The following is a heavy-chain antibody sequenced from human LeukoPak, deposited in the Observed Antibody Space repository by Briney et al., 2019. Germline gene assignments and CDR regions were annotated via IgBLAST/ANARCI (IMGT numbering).Heavy chain of an antibody. CDR1: GGSFSGYY. D-gene: IGHD6-13*01. J-gene: IGHJ6*03. CDR2: INHSGST. CDR3: ARGSRQHRDKGNYYYYYYMDV. Sequence: SETLSLTCAVYGGSFSGYYWSWIRQPPGKGLEWIGEINHSGSTNYNPSLKSRVSISVDTSKNQFSLKLSSVTAADTAVYYCARGSRQHRDKGNYYYYYYMDVWGKGTTVTVSS. V-gene: IGHV4-34*01.